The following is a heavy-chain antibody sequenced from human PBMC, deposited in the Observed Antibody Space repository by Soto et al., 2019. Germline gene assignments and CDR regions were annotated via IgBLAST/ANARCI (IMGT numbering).Heavy chain of an antibody. Sequence: QVQLQESGPGLVKPSQTLSLTCTVSGGSISSGDYYWSWIRQPPGKGLEWIGYIYYSGSTYYNPSLKSRVTISVDTSKNQFSLKLSSVTAADTAVYYCARATPLSTYDGNYYYYGMDVWGQGTTVTVSS. D-gene: IGHD4-4*01. J-gene: IGHJ6*02. CDR3: ARATPLSTYDGNYYYYGMDV. CDR2: IYYSGST. V-gene: IGHV4-30-4*01. CDR1: GGSISSGDYY.